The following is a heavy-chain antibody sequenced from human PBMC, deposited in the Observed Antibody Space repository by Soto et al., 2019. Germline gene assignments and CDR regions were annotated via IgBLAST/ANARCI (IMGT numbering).Heavy chain of an antibody. CDR3: ARSLMVYGEYYYGMDV. D-gene: IGHD2-8*01. J-gene: IGHJ6*01. V-gene: IGHV4-4*07. CDR2: IYTSGST. Sequence: QVQLQESGPVLVKPSEPLSLTCTVSGVSISSYYWSWLRQPAGKGLEWFGRIYTSGSTNYNPSLKSRVTMSVDTSQYQFSLKLSSVTASDTAVYYCARSLMVYGEYYYGMDVWVQGTKVTVSS. CDR1: GVSISSYY.